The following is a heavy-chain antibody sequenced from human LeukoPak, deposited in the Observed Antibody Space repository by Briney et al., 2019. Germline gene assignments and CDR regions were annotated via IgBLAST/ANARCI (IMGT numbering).Heavy chain of an antibody. CDR3: ARNRYYYGSGNYGVPNWFDP. Sequence: SETLSLTCAVSGASISGSGYYWGWIRQPPGKGLEWIGNIYYSGSTYYNPSLKSRVTISVDTSKNQFSLKLSSVTAADTAMYYCARNRYYYGSGNYGVPNWFDPWGQGTLVTVSS. V-gene: IGHV4-39*01. J-gene: IGHJ5*02. CDR1: GASISGSGYY. D-gene: IGHD3-10*01. CDR2: IYYSGST.